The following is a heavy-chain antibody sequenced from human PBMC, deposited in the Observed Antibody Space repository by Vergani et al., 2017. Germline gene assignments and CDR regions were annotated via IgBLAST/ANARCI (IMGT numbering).Heavy chain of an antibody. J-gene: IGHJ4*02. Sequence: EVLLVESGGGLVQPGESLRLSCTASGFTFSDFWMTWVRQVPGKGLEWVANIMPDGSATMYADSLRGRFSISRDNAKNSLHLHMSSLRVEDTAVYYCARETRDTPSSLDYWGQGTLVTVSS. CDR2: IMPDGSAT. V-gene: IGHV3-7*01. CDR1: GFTFSDFW. CDR3: ARETRDTPSSLDY. D-gene: IGHD5-24*01.